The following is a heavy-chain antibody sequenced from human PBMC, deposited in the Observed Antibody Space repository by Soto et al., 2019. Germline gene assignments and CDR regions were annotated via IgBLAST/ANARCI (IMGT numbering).Heavy chain of an antibody. CDR1: GYTFTSYG. Sequence: ASVKVSCKASGYTFTSYGISWVRQAPGQGLEWMGWISAYNGNTNYAQKLQGRVTMTTDTSTSTAYMELSSLRSEDTAVYYCARENAPLYNWNDVYYYYGMDVWGQGTTVTVSS. D-gene: IGHD1-1*01. CDR2: ISAYNGNT. CDR3: ARENAPLYNWNDVYYYYGMDV. J-gene: IGHJ6*02. V-gene: IGHV1-18*04.